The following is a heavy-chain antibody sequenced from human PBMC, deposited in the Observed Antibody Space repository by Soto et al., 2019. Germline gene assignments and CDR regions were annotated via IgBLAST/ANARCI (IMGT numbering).Heavy chain of an antibody. J-gene: IGHJ3*02. CDR3: ARDLFGGYCISTSCYDPPDAFDI. CDR2: IIPIFGTA. D-gene: IGHD2-2*01. Sequence: GASVKVSCKASGGTFSSYAISWVRQAPGQGLEWMGGIIPIFGTANYAQKFQGRVTITADESTSTAYMELSSLRSEDTAVYYCARDLFGGYCISTSCYDPPDAFDIWGQGTMVTVSS. V-gene: IGHV1-69*13. CDR1: GGTFSSYA.